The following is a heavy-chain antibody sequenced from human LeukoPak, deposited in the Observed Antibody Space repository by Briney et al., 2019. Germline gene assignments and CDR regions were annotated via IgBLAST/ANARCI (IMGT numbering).Heavy chain of an antibody. J-gene: IGHJ4*02. CDR2: IYYSGSA. D-gene: IGHD2-2*01. Sequence: SETLSLTCSVSGGSISSSSHFWAWIRQPPGKGLEWIGSIYYSGSAYCNPSFKSRVAISVDTSKNQFSLKLSSVTAADTAVYYCARHGNIVIVPAALGFDYWGQGTLVTVSS. CDR1: GGSISSSSHF. CDR3: ARHGNIVIVPAALGFDY. V-gene: IGHV4-39*01.